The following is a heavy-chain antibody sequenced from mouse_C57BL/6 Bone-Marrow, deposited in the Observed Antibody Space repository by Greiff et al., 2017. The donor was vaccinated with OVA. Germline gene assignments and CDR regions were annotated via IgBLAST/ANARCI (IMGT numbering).Heavy chain of an antibody. Sequence: EVKLVESGGGLVQPGGSLSLSCAASGFTFTDYYMSWVRQPPGKELEWLGFIRNKANGYTTEYSASVKGRFTISRDNSKSILYLQMNALRAEDGATYYCARSEPLYYDYDGYAMDYWGQGTSVTVSS. V-gene: IGHV7-3*01. CDR2: IRNKANGYTT. CDR1: GFTFTDYY. CDR3: ARSEPLYYDYDGYAMDY. D-gene: IGHD2-4*01. J-gene: IGHJ4*01.